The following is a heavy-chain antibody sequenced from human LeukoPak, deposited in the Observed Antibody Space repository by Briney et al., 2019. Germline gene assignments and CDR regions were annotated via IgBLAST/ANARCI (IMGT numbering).Heavy chain of an antibody. CDR1: GFTFSSYG. D-gene: IGHD4-17*01. CDR3: AKNGPDYYYMDV. CDR2: ISYDGSNK. Sequence: GGSLRLSCAASGFTFSSYGMHWVRQAPGKGLEWVAVISYDGSNKYYADSVKGRFTISRDNPKNTLYLQMNSLRAEDTAVYYCAKNGPDYYYMDVWGKGTTVTVSS. V-gene: IGHV3-30*18. J-gene: IGHJ6*03.